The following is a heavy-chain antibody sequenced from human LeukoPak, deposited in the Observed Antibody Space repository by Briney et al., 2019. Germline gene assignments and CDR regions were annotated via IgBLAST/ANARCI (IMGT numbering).Heavy chain of an antibody. CDR2: INPSGGST. J-gene: IGHJ6*03. CDR3: AREYVWGIAAVRYYYYMDV. CDR1: GYTFTSYY. V-gene: IGHV1-46*01. Sequence: ASVKVSCKASGYTFTSYYMHWVRQAPGQGLEWMGIINPSGGSTSYAQKFQGRVTMTRDMSTSTVYMELSSLRSEDTAVYYCAREYVWGIAAVRYYYYMDVWGKGTTVTVSS. D-gene: IGHD6-13*01.